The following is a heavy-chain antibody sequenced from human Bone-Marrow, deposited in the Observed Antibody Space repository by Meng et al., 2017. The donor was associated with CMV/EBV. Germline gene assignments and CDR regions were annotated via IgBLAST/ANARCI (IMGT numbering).Heavy chain of an antibody. CDR1: GFNFRNYG. J-gene: IGHJ5*02. Sequence: LSCAACGFNFRNYGMHWVRQAPDKGLEWVAFIRSGGSNEEYADSVKGRFTISRDNSKNMLFLQMRSLRTEDTGIFYCARDRSEELDPWGQGTLVTVSS. CDR3: ARDRSEELDP. V-gene: IGHV3-30*02. CDR2: IRSGGSNE. D-gene: IGHD1-1*01.